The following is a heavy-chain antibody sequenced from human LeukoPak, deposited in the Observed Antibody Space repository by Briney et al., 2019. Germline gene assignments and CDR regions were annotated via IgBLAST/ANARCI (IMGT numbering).Heavy chain of an antibody. CDR2: ISGSGGST. D-gene: IGHD3-22*01. Sequence: PGGTLRLSCAASGFTFSSHGMSWVRQAPGKGLEWVSTISGSGGSTYYADSVKGRFTISRDNSKNTLYLQMNSLRAEDTAVYYCAKDRVYYDSSGYLDYWGQGTLVTVSS. J-gene: IGHJ4*02. V-gene: IGHV3-23*01. CDR1: GFTFSSHG. CDR3: AKDRVYYDSSGYLDY.